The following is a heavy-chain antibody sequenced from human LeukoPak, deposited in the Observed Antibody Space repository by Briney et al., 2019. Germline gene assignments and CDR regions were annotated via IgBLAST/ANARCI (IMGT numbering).Heavy chain of an antibody. V-gene: IGHV3-66*02. CDR2: LYSDGTT. CDR3: ARVRGYCSTSTCQYYYYYLDV. D-gene: IGHD2-2*01. CDR1: GFTVSSNY. Sequence: PGGSLRLSCAVSGFTVSSNYISWVRQAPGKGLEWVSILYSDGTTYYADSVKGRITISRDNSKNILYLQMNSLRAEDTAVYYCARVRGYCSTSTCQYYYYYLDVWGNGTTVTVSS. J-gene: IGHJ6*03.